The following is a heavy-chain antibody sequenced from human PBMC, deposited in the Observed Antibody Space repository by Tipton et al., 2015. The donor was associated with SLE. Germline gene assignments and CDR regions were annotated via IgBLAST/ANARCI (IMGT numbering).Heavy chain of an antibody. V-gene: IGHV3-43*01. Sequence: SLRLSCAASGFTFDDYTMHWVRQAPGKGLEWVSLISWDGGSTYYADSVKGRFTISRDNSKNSLYLQMNSLRAEDTAVYYCAKGGVKQWLLRGSDAFDIWGQGTMVTVSS. J-gene: IGHJ3*02. CDR2: ISWDGGST. CDR1: GFTFDDYT. D-gene: IGHD6-19*01. CDR3: AKGGVKQWLLRGSDAFDI.